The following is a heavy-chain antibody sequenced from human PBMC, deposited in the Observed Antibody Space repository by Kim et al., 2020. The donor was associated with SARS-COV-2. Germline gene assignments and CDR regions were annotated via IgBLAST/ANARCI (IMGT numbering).Heavy chain of an antibody. J-gene: IGHJ4*02. CDR1: DFTVSSNY. CDR2: ISRGGKR. Sequence: GGSLRLSCVASDFTVSSNYVNWVRQAPGKGLEWVSVISRGGKREYADSVKGRFTITRDTSKNTVDLQMSSLRAEATAVYYCAWGGYSFDYWGQGTPLTVS. V-gene: IGHV3-53*01. D-gene: IGHD3-16*01. CDR3: AWGGYSFDY.